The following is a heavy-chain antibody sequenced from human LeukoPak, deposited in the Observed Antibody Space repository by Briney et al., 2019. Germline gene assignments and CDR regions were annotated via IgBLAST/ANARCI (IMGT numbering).Heavy chain of an antibody. Sequence: SETLSLTCTVSGGSISSYYWSWIRQPPGKGLEWIGYIYYSGSTNYNPSLKSRVTISVDTSKNQFSLKLSSVTAADTAVYYCARLADYYDSSGYYPLDYWGQGTLVTVSS. CDR2: IYYSGST. J-gene: IGHJ4*02. CDR3: ARLADYYDSSGYYPLDY. D-gene: IGHD3-22*01. V-gene: IGHV4-59*08. CDR1: GGSISSYY.